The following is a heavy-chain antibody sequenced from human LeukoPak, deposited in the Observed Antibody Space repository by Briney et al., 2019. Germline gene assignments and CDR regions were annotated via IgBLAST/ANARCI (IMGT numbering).Heavy chain of an antibody. CDR1: GGSISSYY. V-gene: IGHV4-59*01. J-gene: IGHJ3*02. Sequence: SETLSLTCTVSGGSISSYYWSWIRQPPGKGLEWIGYIYYSGSTNYNPSLKSRVTISVDTSKNQFSLNLRSVTAADTAVYYCARGFLPGPIFVFDIGGKGTLVTVFS. D-gene: IGHD2-21*01. CDR2: IYYSGST. CDR3: ARGFLPGPIFVFDI.